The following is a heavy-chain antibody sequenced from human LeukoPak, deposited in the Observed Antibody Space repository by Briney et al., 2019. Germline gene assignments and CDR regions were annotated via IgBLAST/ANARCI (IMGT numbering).Heavy chain of an antibody. J-gene: IGHJ6*04. D-gene: IGHD3-10*01. CDR1: GFTVSSNY. CDR2: IYSGGST. V-gene: IGHV3-53*01. CDR3: ARDMGSFGMDV. Sequence: GGSLRLSCAASGFTVSSNYMSWVRQAPGRGLEWVSVIYSGGSTYYADSVKGRFTISRDNSKNTLYLQMNSLRAEDTAVYYCARDMGSFGMDVWGKGTTVTASS.